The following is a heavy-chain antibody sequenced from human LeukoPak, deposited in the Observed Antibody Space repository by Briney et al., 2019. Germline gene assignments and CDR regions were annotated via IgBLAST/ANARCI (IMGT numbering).Heavy chain of an antibody. V-gene: IGHV3-7*01. CDR1: GFTFSSYW. CDR2: IKQDGSEK. Sequence: GGSLRLSCAASGFTFSSYWMSWVRQAPGKGLEWVANIKQDGSEKYYVDSVKGRFTISRDNAKNSLYLQMNSLRAEDTAVYYCARDIRELHGAHDAFDIWGQGTMVTVSS. D-gene: IGHD1-26*01. J-gene: IGHJ3*02. CDR3: ARDIRELHGAHDAFDI.